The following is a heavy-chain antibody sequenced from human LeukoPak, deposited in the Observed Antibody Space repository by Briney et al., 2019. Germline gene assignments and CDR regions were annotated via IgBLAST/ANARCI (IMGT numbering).Heavy chain of an antibody. V-gene: IGHV3-7*01. CDR3: ARDAHYAFFDY. D-gene: IGHD4-17*01. CDR1: GFTFSSYW. Sequence: GGSLRLSCAASGFTFSSYWMSWVRQAPGKGLEWAANIKQDGSEKYYVDSVKGRFTISRDNAKNSLYLQMNSLRAEDTAVYYCARDAHYAFFDYWGQGTLVTVSS. CDR2: IKQDGSEK. J-gene: IGHJ4*02.